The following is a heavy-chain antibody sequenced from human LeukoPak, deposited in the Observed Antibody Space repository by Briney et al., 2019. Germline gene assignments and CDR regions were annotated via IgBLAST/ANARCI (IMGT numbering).Heavy chain of an antibody. Sequence: GASVKVSCKASGGTFSSYAISWVRQAPGQGLEWMGGIIPIFGTANYAQKFQGRVTITTDESTSTAYMELSSLRSEDTAVYYCARDGDGYNYFSSPLFDYWGQGTLVTVSS. V-gene: IGHV1-69*05. CDR3: ARDGDGYNYFSSPLFDY. CDR1: GGTFSSYA. CDR2: IIPIFGTA. J-gene: IGHJ4*02. D-gene: IGHD5-24*01.